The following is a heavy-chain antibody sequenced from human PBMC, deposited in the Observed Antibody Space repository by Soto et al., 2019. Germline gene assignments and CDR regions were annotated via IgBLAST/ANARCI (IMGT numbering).Heavy chain of an antibody. V-gene: IGHV4-39*01. D-gene: IGHD2-2*01. J-gene: IGHJ5*02. CDR1: GGSISSSSYY. Sequence: QLQLQESGPGLVKPSETLSLTCNVSGGSISSSSYYWGWIRQTPGKGLEWIGSIYYSGSTYYNPSLKRRVTISVDTSKNQLSLKLSYVTAADTAGYYCASQPYCSSTSCYPLANWFDPWGQGTLVTVSS. CDR2: IYYSGST. CDR3: ASQPYCSSTSCYPLANWFDP.